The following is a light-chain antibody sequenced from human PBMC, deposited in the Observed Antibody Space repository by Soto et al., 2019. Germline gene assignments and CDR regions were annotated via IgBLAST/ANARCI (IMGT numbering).Light chain of an antibody. V-gene: IGKV3-15*01. J-gene: IGKJ2*01. CDR2: GAS. CDR3: QQYNKWPHT. Sequence: EIVMTQSSATLSVSPGERATLSCRASPSVSSNLAWYQQKPGQAPRLLIYGASTRATGIPARFSGSGSGTEFTLTISSLESEDFAVYYCQQYNKWPHTFGQGTKLEIK. CDR1: PSVSSN.